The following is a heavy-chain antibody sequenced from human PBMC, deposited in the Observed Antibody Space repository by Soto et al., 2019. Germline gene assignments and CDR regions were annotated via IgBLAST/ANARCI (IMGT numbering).Heavy chain of an antibody. CDR1: GFTFSSYS. CDR3: ARVLRVELRYFDWLAPAPDAFDI. CDR2: ISSSSYI. V-gene: IGHV3-21*01. J-gene: IGHJ3*02. D-gene: IGHD3-9*01. Sequence: GGSLRLSCAASGFTFSSYSMNWVRQAPGKGLEWVSSISSSSYIYYADSVKGRFTISRDNAKNSLYLQMNSLRAEDTAVYYCARVLRVELRYFDWLAPAPDAFDIWGQGTMVTVSS.